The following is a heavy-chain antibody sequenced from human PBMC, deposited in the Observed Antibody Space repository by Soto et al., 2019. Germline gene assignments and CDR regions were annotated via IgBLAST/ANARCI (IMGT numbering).Heavy chain of an antibody. V-gene: IGHV4-4*02. J-gene: IGHJ3*02. CDR1: GGSISSSNW. Sequence: ASETLSLTCAVSGGSISSSNWWSWVRQPPGKGLEWIGEIYHSGSTNYNPSLKSRVTISVDKSKNQFSLKLSSVTAADTAVYYCVAPRRVTTGAFDIWGQGTMVTVSS. D-gene: IGHD4-17*01. CDR2: IYHSGST. CDR3: VAPRRVTTGAFDI.